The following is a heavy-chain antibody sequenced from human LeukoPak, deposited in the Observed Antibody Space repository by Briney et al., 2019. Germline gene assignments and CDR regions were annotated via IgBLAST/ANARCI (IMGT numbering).Heavy chain of an antibody. CDR1: RFTFSSYE. CDR3: AKGTAVAGTAYYFDY. J-gene: IGHJ4*02. D-gene: IGHD6-19*01. V-gene: IGHV3-48*03. Sequence: GGSLRLSCAASRFTFSSYEMNWVRQAPGKGLEWVSYISSSGSTIYYADSVKGRFTISRDNAKNSLYLQMNSLRAEDTAVYYCAKGTAVAGTAYYFDYWGQGTLVTVSS. CDR2: ISSSGSTI.